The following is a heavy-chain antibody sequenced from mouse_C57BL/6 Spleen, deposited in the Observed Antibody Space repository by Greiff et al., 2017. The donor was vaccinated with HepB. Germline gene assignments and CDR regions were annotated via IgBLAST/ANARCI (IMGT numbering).Heavy chain of an antibody. CDR2: ILPGSGST. D-gene: IGHD1-1*01. J-gene: IGHJ4*01. V-gene: IGHV1-9*01. CDR1: GYTFTGYW. CDR3: ARYSYYGSSPYYAMDY. Sequence: VQLQESGAELMKPGASVKLSCKATGYTFTGYWIEWVKQRPGHGLEWIGEILPGSGSTNYNEKFKGKATVTADTSSNTAYMQLSSLTTEDSAIYYCARYSYYGSSPYYAMDYWGQGTSVTVSS.